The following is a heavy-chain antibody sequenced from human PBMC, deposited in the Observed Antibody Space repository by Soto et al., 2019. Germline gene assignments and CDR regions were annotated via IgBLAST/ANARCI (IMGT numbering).Heavy chain of an antibody. J-gene: IGHJ5*02. V-gene: IGHV1-8*01. CDR3: ARAVVVVDEWFDP. CDR2: MNPNSGNT. Sequence: QVQLVQSGAEVKKPGASVKVSCKASGYTFTSYDINWVRQATGQGIEWMGWMNPNSGNTGYAQKFQGRVTMTRNTSISTAYMELSSLRSEDTAVSYCARAVVVVDEWFDPWGQGTLVTVSS. CDR1: GYTFTSYD. D-gene: IGHD2-15*01.